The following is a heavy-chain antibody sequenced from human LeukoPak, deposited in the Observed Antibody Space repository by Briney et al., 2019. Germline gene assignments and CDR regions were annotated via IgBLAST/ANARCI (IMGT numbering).Heavy chain of an antibody. CDR3: AKDRYSYAFEYSDS. Sequence: GGSLRLSCETAGFTFSSYVMHWVRRTPGKGLVWVSRISHDGIISYADSVKGRFTISRDNAKNTLILQMNSLRVEDTAVYYCAKDRYSYAFEYSDSWGQGTLVTVSS. J-gene: IGHJ4*02. V-gene: IGHV3-74*01. CDR1: GFTFSSYV. CDR2: ISHDGII. D-gene: IGHD5-18*01.